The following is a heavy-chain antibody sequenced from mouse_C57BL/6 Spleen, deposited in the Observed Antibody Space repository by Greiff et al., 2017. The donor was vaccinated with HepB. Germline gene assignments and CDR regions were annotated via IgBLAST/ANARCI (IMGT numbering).Heavy chain of an antibody. CDR3: ASPIYYDYEDWYFDV. CDR1: GYTFTSYW. J-gene: IGHJ1*03. CDR2: IDPNSGGT. V-gene: IGHV1-72*01. Sequence: QVQLQQPGAELVKPGASVKLSCKASGYTFTSYWMHWVKQRPGRGLEWIGRIDPNSGGTKYNEKFKSKATLTVDKPSSTAYMQLSSLTSEDSAVYYCASPIYYDYEDWYFDVWGTGTTVTVSS. D-gene: IGHD2-4*01.